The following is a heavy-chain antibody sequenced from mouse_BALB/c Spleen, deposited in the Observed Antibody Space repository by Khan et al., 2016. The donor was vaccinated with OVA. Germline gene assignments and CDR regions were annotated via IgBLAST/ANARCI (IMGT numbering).Heavy chain of an antibody. J-gene: IGHJ3*01. D-gene: IGHD2-2*01. CDR2: IWGDGST. CDR1: GLSLTNYG. Sequence: QVQLEQSGSGLVAPSQSLSITCTVSGLSLTNYGISWIRQPPGKGLEWLGVIWGDGSTNYHSALISRLSINKDNSKSQVFLKLNSLQTDDTATYYCAIIYYGYDWFTYWGQGTLVTVSA. CDR3: AIIYYGYDWFTY. V-gene: IGHV2-3*01.